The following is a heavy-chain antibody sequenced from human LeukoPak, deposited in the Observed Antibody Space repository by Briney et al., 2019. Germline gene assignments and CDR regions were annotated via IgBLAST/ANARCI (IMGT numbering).Heavy chain of an antibody. CDR2: TNPNSGGT. CDR3: AREGGTELFDY. J-gene: IGHJ4*02. Sequence: ASVKVSCKASGYTFTGYYMHWVRQAPGQGLEWMGWTNPNSGGTNYAQEFQGWVTMTRDTSISTAYMELSRLRSDDTAVYYCAREGGTELFDYWGQGTLVTVSS. D-gene: IGHD1-14*01. CDR1: GYTFTGYY. V-gene: IGHV1-2*04.